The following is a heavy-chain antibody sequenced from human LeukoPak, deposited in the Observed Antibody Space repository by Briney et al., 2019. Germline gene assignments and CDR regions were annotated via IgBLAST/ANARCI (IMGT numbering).Heavy chain of an antibody. V-gene: IGHV3-7*01. CDR2: IMKDGSEK. Sequence: GGSLRLSCAASGFTFSLYWMNWVRQAPGKGLEWVASIMKDGSEKYYVDSVKGRFTISRDNAKDSLYLQMNSLRAEDTGVYYCAKARPGDTFDFWGQGNLVTVSS. D-gene: IGHD3-10*01. CDR3: AKARPGDTFDF. CDR1: GFTFSLYW. J-gene: IGHJ4*02.